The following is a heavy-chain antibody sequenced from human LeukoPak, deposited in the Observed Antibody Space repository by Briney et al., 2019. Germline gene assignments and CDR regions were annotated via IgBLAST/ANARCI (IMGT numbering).Heavy chain of an antibody. D-gene: IGHD2-15*01. Sequence: GGSLRLSCAVSGFTFSSYGFHWVRQAPGRELEWLAVISYYGSDICYADSVKGRFSISRDDSKNTLYLEMNSLRVEDTAVYYCARRRGHDDAVDIWGQGTVVNVSS. V-gene: IGHV3-30*03. J-gene: IGHJ3*02. CDR2: ISYYGSDI. CDR3: ARRRGHDDAVDI. CDR1: GFTFSSYG.